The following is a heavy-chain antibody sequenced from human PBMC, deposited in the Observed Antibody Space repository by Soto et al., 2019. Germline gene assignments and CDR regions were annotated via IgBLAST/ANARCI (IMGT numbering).Heavy chain of an antibody. CDR3: ARFCSSSLCYAAFDY. Sequence: QVQLVQSGAEVRKPGASVKISCKASGYTFTSFAINWVRQAPGQRLEWVGWINAGNGATTYSQTFQGRVTITRDTSANTASMELRSLRSEDTAVFYCARFCSSSLCYAAFDYWGQGTLVTVSS. V-gene: IGHV1-3*01. J-gene: IGHJ4*02. CDR2: INAGNGAT. CDR1: GYTFTSFA. D-gene: IGHD2-2*01.